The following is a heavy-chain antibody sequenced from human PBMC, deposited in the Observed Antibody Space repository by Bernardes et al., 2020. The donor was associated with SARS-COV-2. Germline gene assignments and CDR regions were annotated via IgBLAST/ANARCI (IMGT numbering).Heavy chain of an antibody. CDR1: GFTFSGYW. CDR3: ARGRPRVFNY. CDR2: VNSDGTNT. Sequence: GSLRLSCAASGFTFSGYWMHWVRQAPGKGLVWVSRVNSDGTNTTYADSVKGRFTISRDNAKNTLSLQMNSLRAEDTAVYYCARGRPRVFNYWGQGTLVTVSS. V-gene: IGHV3-74*01. J-gene: IGHJ4*02.